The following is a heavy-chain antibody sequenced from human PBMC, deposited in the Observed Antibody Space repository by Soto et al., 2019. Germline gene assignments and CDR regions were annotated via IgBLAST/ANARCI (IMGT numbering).Heavy chain of an antibody. CDR3: ATTRGIAVGGSFDY. J-gene: IGHJ4*02. Sequence: SETLSLTCTVSGGSISSSSSYWGWIRQPPGKGLEWIGTIYSGSTYYDPSLKSRVTISVDTSKNQFSLKLSSVAAADTAIYFCATTRGIAVGGSFDYWGQGTLVTVSS. V-gene: IGHV4-39*01. D-gene: IGHD6-13*01. CDR2: IYSGST. CDR1: GGSISSSSSY.